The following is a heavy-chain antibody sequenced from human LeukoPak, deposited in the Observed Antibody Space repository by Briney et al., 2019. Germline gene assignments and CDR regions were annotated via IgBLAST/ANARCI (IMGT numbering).Heavy chain of an antibody. CDR2: ISRESDGSGT. Sequence: PGGSLRLSCAGSGFTLSSDWVHWVRHVPGKGLVWVARISRESDGSGTNYADAVKGRFSISRDRATNTVHLQMNSLRAEDTAVYYCAKDTVASSFDHWGQGTLVTVSS. J-gene: IGHJ4*02. D-gene: IGHD5-12*01. V-gene: IGHV3-74*01. CDR3: AKDTVASSFDH. CDR1: GFTLSSDW.